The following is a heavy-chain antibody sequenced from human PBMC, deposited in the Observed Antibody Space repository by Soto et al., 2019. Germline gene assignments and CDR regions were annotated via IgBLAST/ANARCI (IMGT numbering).Heavy chain of an antibody. V-gene: IGHV4-30-4*01. CDR2: THNSGST. D-gene: IGHD4-17*01. CDR3: ARGPAGTTATRN. Sequence: QVQLLESGPGLVKPSQTLSLTCTVSGGSISSGDYYWSWIRQPPGKGLEWIGFTHNSGSTNYKPSLKSRVTTTEDTSKNQFSLTLRSVTAADTAVYYFARGPAGTTATRNWGQGKLVTVSS. CDR1: GGSISSGDYY. J-gene: IGHJ4*02.